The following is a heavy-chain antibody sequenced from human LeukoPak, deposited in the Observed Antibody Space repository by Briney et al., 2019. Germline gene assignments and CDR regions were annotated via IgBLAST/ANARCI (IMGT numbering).Heavy chain of an antibody. V-gene: IGHV1-18*01. CDR2: ISAYNGNT. CDR3: ARQKSFDN. Sequence: GASVKVSCKASGYTFSSYGISWVRQAPGQGLEYMGWISAYNGNTNYAQKFQGRVTMTRDTSIATAYMELSRLRSDDTAVYYCARQKSFDNWGQGTLVTVSS. CDR1: GYTFSSYG. J-gene: IGHJ4*02.